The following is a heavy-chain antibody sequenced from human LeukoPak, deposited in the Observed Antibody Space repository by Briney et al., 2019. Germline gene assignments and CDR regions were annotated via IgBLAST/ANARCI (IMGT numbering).Heavy chain of an antibody. Sequence: PGGSLRLSCAVSGLTFSSSWMDWVRQAPGKGLEWVASINPDGNKKYSADSVKGRFTISSDNAENSLYLQMNSLRVEDTAFYYCARDLAYSRLDYWGQGMLVTVSS. CDR3: ARDLAYSRLDY. CDR1: GLTFSSSW. CDR2: INPDGNKK. V-gene: IGHV3-7*01. D-gene: IGHD5-18*01. J-gene: IGHJ4*02.